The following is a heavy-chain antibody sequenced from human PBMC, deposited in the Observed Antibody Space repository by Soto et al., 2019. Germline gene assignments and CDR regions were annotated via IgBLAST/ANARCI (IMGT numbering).Heavy chain of an antibody. CDR3: ARGGGMTTVTTGDYYYGMYV. D-gene: IGHD4-17*01. Sequence: QVQLVQSGAEVKKPGSSVKVSCKASGGTFSSYAISWVRQAPGQGLEWMGGIIPIFGTANYAQKFQGRVTITADESTSTAYMVLSSLRSEDTAVYYCARGGGMTTVTTGDYYYGMYVWCQGTTVTVSS. J-gene: IGHJ6*02. V-gene: IGHV1-69*01. CDR1: GGTFSSYA. CDR2: IIPIFGTA.